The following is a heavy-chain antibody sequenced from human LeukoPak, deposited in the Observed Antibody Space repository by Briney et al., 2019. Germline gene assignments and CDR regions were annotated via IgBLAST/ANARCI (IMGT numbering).Heavy chain of an antibody. Sequence: PGGSLRLSCAASGFTFDDYAMNWVRQVPGKGLEWVSRISWNSGSIGYADSVKGRFIISRDNVKDSLYLQMNSLRPEDTALYYCARGGGSGWYSAFDYWGQGTLVTVSS. J-gene: IGHJ4*02. D-gene: IGHD6-19*01. CDR3: ARGGGSGWYSAFDY. CDR1: GFTFDDYA. CDR2: ISWNSGSI. V-gene: IGHV3-9*01.